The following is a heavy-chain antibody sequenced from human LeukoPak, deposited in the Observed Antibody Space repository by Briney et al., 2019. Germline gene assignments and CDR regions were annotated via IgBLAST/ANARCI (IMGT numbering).Heavy chain of an antibody. CDR2: ISYDGSNK. V-gene: IGHV3-30*18. J-gene: IGHJ6*02. CDR3: AKDKYGGNSVDYYGMDV. CDR1: VFTFSSYG. Sequence: GGSLRLSCAASVFTFSSYGMHWVRQSPGKALEWVAVISYDGSNKYYADSVKGRFTISRDNSKNTLYLQMNSLRAEDTAVYYCAKDKYGGNSVDYYGMDVWGQGTTVTVSS. D-gene: IGHD4-23*01.